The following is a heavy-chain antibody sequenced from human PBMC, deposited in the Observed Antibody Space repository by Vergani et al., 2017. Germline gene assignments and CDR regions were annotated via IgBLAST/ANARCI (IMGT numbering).Heavy chain of an antibody. D-gene: IGHD2-15*01. CDR2: IYYSGST. J-gene: IGHJ6*04. CDR3: ASPFLYFTSSEGVADV. V-gene: IGHV4-39*07. Sequence: QLQLQESGPGLVKPSETLSLTCTVSGGSISSSSYYWGWLRQPPGKGLEWIGSIYYSGSTYYNPSLKRRLPISVDTSKNQFSLKLSSVTAADTAVYYCASPFLYFTSSEGVADVWGKGTTVTVSS. CDR1: GGSISSSSYY.